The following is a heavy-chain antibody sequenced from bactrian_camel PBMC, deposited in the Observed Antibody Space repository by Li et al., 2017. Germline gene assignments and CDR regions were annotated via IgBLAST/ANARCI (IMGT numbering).Heavy chain of an antibody. J-gene: IGHJ4*01. CDR1: GRTYTNWC. V-gene: IGHV3S53*01. D-gene: IGHD3*01. CDR2: LESGGRT. Sequence: VQLVESGGGSVEAGGSLTLSCAASGRTYTNWCMGWFRQAPGKEREEVAALESGGRTTYAHSVQGRFTISRDNAKDTLYLQMNSLKIEDTAVYYCALGSSRQATMTARGKGTQVTVS.